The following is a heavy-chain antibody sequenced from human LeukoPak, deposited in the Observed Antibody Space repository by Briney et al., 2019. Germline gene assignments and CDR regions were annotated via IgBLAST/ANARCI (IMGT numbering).Heavy chain of an antibody. D-gene: IGHD6-13*01. V-gene: IGHV4-38-2*02. Sequence: SETLSLTCTVSGYSISSGYYWGWIRQPPGKGLEWIGSIYHGGSTYYNTSLKSRVTISVDTSKNQFSLKLSSVTAADTAVYYCARDGSWSRGGFDIWGQGTMVTVSS. CDR2: IYHGGST. J-gene: IGHJ3*02. CDR1: GYSISSGYY. CDR3: ARDGSWSRGGFDI.